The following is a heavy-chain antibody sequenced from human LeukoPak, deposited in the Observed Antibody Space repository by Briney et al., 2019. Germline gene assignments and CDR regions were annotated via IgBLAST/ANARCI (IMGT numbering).Heavy chain of an antibody. CDR3: ARGALAGLQLILWFDP. V-gene: IGHV1-69*04. Sequence: AASVKVSCKASGGTFSSYAISWVRQAPGQGLEWMGRIIPILGIANYAQKFQGRVTITADKSTSTAYMELSSLRSEDTAVYYCARGALAGLQLILWFDPWGQGTLVTVSS. J-gene: IGHJ5*02. CDR1: GGTFSSYA. CDR2: IIPILGIA. D-gene: IGHD5-24*01.